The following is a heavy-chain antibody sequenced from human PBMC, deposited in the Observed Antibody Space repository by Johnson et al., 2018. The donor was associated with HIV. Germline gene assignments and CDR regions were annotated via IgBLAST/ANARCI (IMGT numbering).Heavy chain of an antibody. CDR1: GFTFSSYG. Sequence: QVQLVESGGGVVQPGRSLRLSCAASGFTFSSYGMHWVRQAPGKGLEWVAVISYDGGDKYYADSVKGRFTISRDNSKSTLYLQMNSLGPEDTAVYYCAKERRAPRAFDIWGQGTMVTVSS. CDR3: AKERRAPRAFDI. CDR2: ISYDGGDK. J-gene: IGHJ3*02. V-gene: IGHV3-30*18.